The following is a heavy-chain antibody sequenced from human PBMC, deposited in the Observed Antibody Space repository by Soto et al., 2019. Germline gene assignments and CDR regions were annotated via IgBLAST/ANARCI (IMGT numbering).Heavy chain of an antibody. V-gene: IGHV3-23*01. Sequence: ELQLLESGGGLIQPGGSLRLSCAASGFPFSNFVMTWVRQAPGKGPEWIAVISDRDGSTYYADAVKGRFTISRDNSKNTLYLRMNSRRAEDTALYSCVKGGWLDHWGQGALVTVSS. CDR1: GFPFSNFV. J-gene: IGHJ5*02. CDR3: VKGGWLDH. CDR2: ISDRDGST.